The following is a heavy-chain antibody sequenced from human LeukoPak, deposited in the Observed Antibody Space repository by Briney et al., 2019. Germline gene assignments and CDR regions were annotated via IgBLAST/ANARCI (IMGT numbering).Heavy chain of an antibody. V-gene: IGHV6-1*01. CDR1: GDSVSSNSAA. CDR2: TYYRSRWYN. J-gene: IGHJ4*02. D-gene: IGHD1-1*01. CDR3: ARGSLEFDY. Sequence: SQTLSLTCAISGDSVSSNSAAWNWIRQSPSRGLGWLGRTYYRSRWYNDYAISVRSRIIINPDTSKNQFSLQLNSVTPGDTAVYYCARGSLEFDYWGQGTLVTVSS.